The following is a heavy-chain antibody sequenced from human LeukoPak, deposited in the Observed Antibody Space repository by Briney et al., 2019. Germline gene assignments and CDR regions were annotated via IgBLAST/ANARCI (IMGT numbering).Heavy chain of an antibody. V-gene: IGHV3-23*01. D-gene: IGHD5-24*01. J-gene: IGHJ5*02. CDR3: VKNHGDGGPNWFDP. Sequence: GGSLTLPCVASGFTLGSQAMSWVRQAPGKGLEWVSAICGNCDRTYYADSVKGRFTISRDNSKNILYLQMNSLRAEDTAVYYCVKNHGDGGPNWFDPWGQGTLVTVSS. CDR1: GFTLGSQA. CDR2: ICGNCDRT.